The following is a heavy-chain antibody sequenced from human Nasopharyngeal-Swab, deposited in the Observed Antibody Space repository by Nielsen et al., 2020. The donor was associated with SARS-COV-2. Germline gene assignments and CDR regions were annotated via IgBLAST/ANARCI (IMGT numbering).Heavy chain of an antibody. D-gene: IGHD2/OR15-2a*01. J-gene: IGHJ4*02. CDR3: AKDLRGPYFF. V-gene: IGHV3-23*01. CDR1: RYSFRTYG. CDR2: IVGSGDISGSGGNT. Sequence: ETLSLTCVASRYSFRTYGISWVRQAPGKGLEWVAAIVGSGDISGSGGNTYYSDSVKGRFTISRDNSKNTLSLKMNSLRAEDTAVYYCAKDLRGPYFFWGQGTLVTVSS.